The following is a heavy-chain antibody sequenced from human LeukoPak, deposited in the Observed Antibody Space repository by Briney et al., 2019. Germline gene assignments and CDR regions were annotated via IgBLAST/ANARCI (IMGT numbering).Heavy chain of an antibody. Sequence: GASVKVSCKASGYTFTTYYMHWARQAPGQGLEWMGIINPSGGSTSYAQKFQGRVTMTRDTSTSTVYMELSSLRSEDTAVYYCARGTNDYDSGSLNWFDPWGQGTLVTVSS. CDR1: GYTFTTYY. CDR2: INPSGGST. J-gene: IGHJ5*02. D-gene: IGHD3-10*01. V-gene: IGHV1-46*01. CDR3: ARGTNDYDSGSLNWFDP.